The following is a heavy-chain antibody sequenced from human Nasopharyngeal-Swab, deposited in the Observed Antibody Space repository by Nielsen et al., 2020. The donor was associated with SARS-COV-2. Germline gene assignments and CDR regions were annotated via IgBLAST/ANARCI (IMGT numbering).Heavy chain of an antibody. V-gene: IGHV1-3*01. CDR2: INAGNGNT. D-gene: IGHD3-3*01. CDR1: GYTFTNYA. J-gene: IGHJ5*02. CDR3: ARVAQLRFRVDP. Sequence: ASVKVSCKASGYTFTNYAMHWVRQAPGQRLEWMGWINAGNGNTKYSQKFQGRVILTRDTSASTAYMELSSLRSEDTAVYHCARVAQLRFRVDPWGQGTLVTVSS.